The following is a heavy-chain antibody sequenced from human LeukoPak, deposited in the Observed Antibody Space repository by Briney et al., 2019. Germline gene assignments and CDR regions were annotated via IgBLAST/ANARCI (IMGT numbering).Heavy chain of an antibody. J-gene: IGHJ6*03. CDR2: IRSKAYGGTT. CDR1: GFTFGDYA. D-gene: IGHD3-16*01. CDR3: TRDPQNWDYYYYMDV. V-gene: IGHV3-49*04. Sequence: PGGSLRLSCTASGFTFGDYAMTWVRQAPGKGLEWVGFIRSKAYGGTTEYAASVKGRFTISRDDSKSIAYLQMNSLKTEDTAVYYCTRDPQNWDYYYYMDVWGKGTTVTVSS.